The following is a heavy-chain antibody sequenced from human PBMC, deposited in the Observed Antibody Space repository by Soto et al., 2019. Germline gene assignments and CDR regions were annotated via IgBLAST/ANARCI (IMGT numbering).Heavy chain of an antibody. V-gene: IGHV1-69*02. CDR3: SSGRLYYYYMDV. Sequence: QVPLVQSGAEVKKPGSSVKVSCKASGGTFSSYTISWVRQAPGQGLEWMGRIIPILGIANYAQKFQGRVTITADKSTSTAYMELSSLRSEDTAVYYCSSGRLYYYYMDVWGKGTTVTVSS. CDR2: IIPILGIA. CDR1: GGTFSSYT. J-gene: IGHJ6*03.